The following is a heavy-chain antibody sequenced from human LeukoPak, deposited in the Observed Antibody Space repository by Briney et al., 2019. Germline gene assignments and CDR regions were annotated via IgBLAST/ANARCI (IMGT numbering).Heavy chain of an antibody. D-gene: IGHD6-13*01. V-gene: IGHV1-18*01. CDR2: TSAYNGNT. CDR1: GYTFTSYG. CDR3: ARALPVAAAGTEVDY. J-gene: IGHJ4*02. Sequence: ASVKVSCKASGYTFTSYGISWVRQAPGQGLEWMGWTSAYNGNTNYAQKLQGRVTMTTDTFTSTAYMELRSLRADDTAVYYCARALPVAAAGTEVDYWGQGTLVTVSS.